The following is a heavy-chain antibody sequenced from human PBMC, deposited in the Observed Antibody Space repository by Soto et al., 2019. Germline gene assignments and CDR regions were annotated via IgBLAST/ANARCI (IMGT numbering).Heavy chain of an antibody. D-gene: IGHD2-15*01. Sequence: GESLKISCKGSGYSFTSYWISWVRQMPGKGLEWMGRIDPSDSYTNYSPSFQGHVTISADKSISTAYLQWSSLKASDTAMYYCARPVGYCSGGSCYSYYGMDVWGQGTTVTVSS. V-gene: IGHV5-10-1*01. J-gene: IGHJ6*02. CDR3: ARPVGYCSGGSCYSYYGMDV. CDR1: GYSFTSYW. CDR2: IDPSDSYT.